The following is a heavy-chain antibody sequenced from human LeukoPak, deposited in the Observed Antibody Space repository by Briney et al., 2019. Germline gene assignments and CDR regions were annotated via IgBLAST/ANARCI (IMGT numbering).Heavy chain of an antibody. Sequence: PSETLSLTCAVYGGSFSGYYWSWIRQPPGKGLEWIGEINHSGSTNYNPSLKSRVTISVDTSKNQFSPKLSSVTAADTAVYYCARGDLGGYNWFDPWGQGTLVTVTS. CDR3: ARGDLGGYNWFDP. CDR1: GGSFSGYY. V-gene: IGHV4-34*01. J-gene: IGHJ5*02. CDR2: INHSGST.